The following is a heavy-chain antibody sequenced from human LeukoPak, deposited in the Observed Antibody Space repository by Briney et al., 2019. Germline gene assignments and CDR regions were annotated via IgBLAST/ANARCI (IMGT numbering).Heavy chain of an antibody. J-gene: IGHJ6*02. CDR3: ARGLDRKSSSSSLRFYYYDMDV. Sequence: PSETLSLTCTVSGGSISSGNSYWSWIRQPPGKGLEWIGYIFYSGSTDYNPSLKSRVTISVDSSKNQFSLKVTSVTAADTAVYYCARGLDRKSSSSSLRFYYYDMDVWGQGTTVTVSS. CDR2: IFYSGST. D-gene: IGHD6-6*01. CDR1: GGSISSGNSY. V-gene: IGHV4-30-4*02.